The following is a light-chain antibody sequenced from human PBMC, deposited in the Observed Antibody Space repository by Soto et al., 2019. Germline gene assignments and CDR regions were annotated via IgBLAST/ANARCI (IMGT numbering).Light chain of an antibody. CDR2: DAS. Sequence: EIVLTQSPATLSLSPGERATLSCRASQSFSSYLAWYQQKPGHARRLLIYDASKRATGIPARFSGRGSGTDFTLTISSLEPEDFAVYYCQQRSNWPPVITFGQGTRLEIK. CDR1: QSFSSY. J-gene: IGKJ5*01. CDR3: QQRSNWPPVIT. V-gene: IGKV3-11*01.